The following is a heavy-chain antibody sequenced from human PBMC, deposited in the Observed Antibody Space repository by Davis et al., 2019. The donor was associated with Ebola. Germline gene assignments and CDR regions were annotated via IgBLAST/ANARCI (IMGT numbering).Heavy chain of an antibody. CDR2: ISSSSSTI. Sequence: GESLKISCAASGFTFSSYSMNWVRQAPGKGLEWVSYISSSSSTIYYADSVKGRFTISRDNAKNSLYLQMNSLRAEDTAVYYCARECRFGSGGSCYAPYYYYYGMDVWGQGTTVTVSS. J-gene: IGHJ6*02. V-gene: IGHV3-48*04. CDR3: ARECRFGSGGSCYAPYYYYYGMDV. D-gene: IGHD2-15*01. CDR1: GFTFSSYS.